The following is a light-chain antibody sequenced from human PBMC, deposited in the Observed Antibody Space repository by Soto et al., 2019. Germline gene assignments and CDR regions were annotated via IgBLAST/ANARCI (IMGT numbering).Light chain of an antibody. CDR3: QQYDNLPL. V-gene: IGKV1-33*01. CDR2: GAS. J-gene: IGKJ2*01. Sequence: DIQMTQSPSSLSASVGDRVTITCQTSQDISNYLNWYQQKPGKAPKLLIYGASKLETGVPSRFNGSGARTDLTYNMSSLQTEDIATYYRQQYDNLPLFGQGTKQESK. CDR1: QDISNY.